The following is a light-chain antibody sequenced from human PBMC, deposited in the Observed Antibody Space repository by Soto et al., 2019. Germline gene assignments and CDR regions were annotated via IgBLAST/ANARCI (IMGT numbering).Light chain of an antibody. V-gene: IGKV3-15*01. CDR3: QQYNDWPRT. CDR2: GAS. Sequence: EIGMTQSPVTLSVSPGERATLSCRASQSFSSKLAWYQQKPGQAPRLLIYGASTRATGIPARFSGSGSGTEFTLTISSLQSEDFAVDYCQQYNDWPRTFGQGTKLEIK. J-gene: IGKJ2*01. CDR1: QSFSSK.